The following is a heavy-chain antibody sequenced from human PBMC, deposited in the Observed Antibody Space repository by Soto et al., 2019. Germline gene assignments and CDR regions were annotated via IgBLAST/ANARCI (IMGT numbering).Heavy chain of an antibody. CDR2: ISPDGSGT. V-gene: IGHV3-74*01. CDR1: GFTFRNYW. Sequence: EVELVEAGGGLVQPGGSLRLSCAASGFTFRNYWMHWVRQVPGRGLVWVSRISPDGSGTSYGDSVRGRFTITRDNAKNTVYPQMNSLRAEDPAVDDCGSVVEYLGHGTAAPASS. J-gene: IGHJ4*01. CDR3: GSVVEY.